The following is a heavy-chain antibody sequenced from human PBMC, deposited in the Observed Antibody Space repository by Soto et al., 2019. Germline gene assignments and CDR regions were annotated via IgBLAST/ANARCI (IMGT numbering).Heavy chain of an antibody. Sequence: PGGSLRLSCAASGFTFSSYAMHWVRQAPGKGLEWVAVISFDGSNKYYAVSVKGRFTISRDNSKNTLYLQMNSLRAEDTAVYYCARDKDWAFDYWGQGTLVTVS. D-gene: IGHD3-9*01. V-gene: IGHV3-30-3*01. CDR1: GFTFSSYA. CDR2: ISFDGSNK. CDR3: ARDKDWAFDY. J-gene: IGHJ4*02.